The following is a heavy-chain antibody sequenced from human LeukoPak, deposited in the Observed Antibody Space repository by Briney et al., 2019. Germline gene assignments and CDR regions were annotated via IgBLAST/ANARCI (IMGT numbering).Heavy chain of an antibody. V-gene: IGHV4-34*01. CDR1: GGSFSGYY. CDR2: INHSGST. D-gene: IGHD6-19*01. Sequence: SETLSLTCAVYGGSFSGYYWSWIRQPPGKGLEWIGEINHSGSTNYNPSLKSRVTISVDTSKNQFSLKLSSVTAADSAVYYCARRGAVAGNFYFDYWGQGTLVTVSS. J-gene: IGHJ4*02. CDR3: ARRGAVAGNFYFDY.